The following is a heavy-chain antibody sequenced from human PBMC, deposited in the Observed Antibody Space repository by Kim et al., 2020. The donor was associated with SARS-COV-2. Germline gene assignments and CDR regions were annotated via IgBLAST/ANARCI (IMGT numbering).Heavy chain of an antibody. J-gene: IGHJ4*01. CDR2: ISDDGGGK. CDR3: VRWAGTPDGGYSLDH. V-gene: IGHV3-33*05. CDR1: GSPFSRHG. D-gene: IGHD2-21*02. Sequence: GGSLRLSCEVSGSPFSRHGMHWVRQAPGKGLEWVAVISDDGGGKDYVDSVKGRFTVSKDNSNNVLYLQMDSLRAEDTAVYYCVRWAGTPDGGYSLDHWG.